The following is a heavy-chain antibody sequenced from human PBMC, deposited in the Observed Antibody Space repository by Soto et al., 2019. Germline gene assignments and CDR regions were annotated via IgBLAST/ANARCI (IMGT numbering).Heavy chain of an antibody. CDR3: ARDWTSPSCVSSSCPRGGWFDP. D-gene: IGHD2-15*01. V-gene: IGHV1-18*04. J-gene: IGHJ5*02. Sequence: ASLQVSRKSSGYTLTAHGIIWVRQAPGQGLELMGWINPYNANTRYGEKVQGRVTMTTDTSSTVYMELTGLTSDDTAVYYCARDWTSPSCVSSSCPRGGWFDPWGQGTLVTVSS. CDR1: GYTLTAHG. CDR2: INPYNANT.